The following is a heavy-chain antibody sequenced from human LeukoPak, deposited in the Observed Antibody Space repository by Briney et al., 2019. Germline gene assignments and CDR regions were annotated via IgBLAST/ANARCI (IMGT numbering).Heavy chain of an antibody. D-gene: IGHD6-6*01. CDR3: ARGGSIAAPPPDY. CDR2: INPNSGGT. J-gene: IGHJ4*02. Sequence: ASVKVSCKASGGTFSSYAISWVRQAPGQGLEWMGWINPNSGGTKYVQKFQGRVTMTRDTSISTVYMELSRLRSDDTALYYCARGGSIAAPPPDYWGQGTLVTVSS. V-gene: IGHV1-2*02. CDR1: GGTFSSYA.